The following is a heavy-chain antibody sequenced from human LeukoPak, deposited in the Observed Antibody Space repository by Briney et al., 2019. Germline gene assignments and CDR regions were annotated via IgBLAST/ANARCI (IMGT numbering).Heavy chain of an antibody. CDR1: GGSISSYY. D-gene: IGHD3-3*01. V-gene: IGHV4-59*08. J-gene: IGHJ5*02. CDR3: ARNYYDFWSGYYGPWFDP. CDR2: IYYSGST. Sequence: SETLSLTCTVSGGSISSYYWSWIRQPPGKGLEWIGYIYYSGSTNYNPSLKSRVTISVDASKNQFSLNLSSVTAADTAVYYCARNYYDFWSGYYGPWFDPWGQGTLVTVSS.